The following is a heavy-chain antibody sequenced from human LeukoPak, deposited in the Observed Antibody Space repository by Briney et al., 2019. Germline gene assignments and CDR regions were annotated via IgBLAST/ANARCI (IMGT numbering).Heavy chain of an antibody. Sequence: GGSLRLSRAASGFTFSSYGMHWVRQAPGKGLEWVAVIWYGGSNKYYADSVKGRFTISRGNSKNALYLQMNSLRAEDTAVYYCAKAGTAAGKDYFDYWGQGTLVTVSS. CDR3: AKAGTAAGKDYFDY. V-gene: IGHV3-30*02. J-gene: IGHJ4*02. D-gene: IGHD6-13*01. CDR2: IWYGGSNK. CDR1: GFTFSSYG.